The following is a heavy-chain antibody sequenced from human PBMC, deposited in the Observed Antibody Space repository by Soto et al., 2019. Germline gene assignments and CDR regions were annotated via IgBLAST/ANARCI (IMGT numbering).Heavy chain of an antibody. CDR2: IYYSGST. J-gene: IGHJ4*02. CDR3: ARLRPSGTSDY. D-gene: IGHD1-26*01. Sequence: QVQLQESGPGLVRPSETLSLTCTVSGDSMTNYYWNWLRQPPGKGLEWIGYIYYSGSTNYNHSLKSRVTISVDTSKNQFSLKLSSVTAADTAIYYCARLRPSGTSDYWGQGTLVTVSS. CDR1: GDSMTNYY. V-gene: IGHV4-59*08.